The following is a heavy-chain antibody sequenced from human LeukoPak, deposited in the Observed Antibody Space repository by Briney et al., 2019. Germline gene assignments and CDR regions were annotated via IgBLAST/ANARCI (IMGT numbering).Heavy chain of an antibody. V-gene: IGHV4-34*01. J-gene: IGHJ6*02. Sequence: SETLSLTCAVYGGSFSGYYWSWIRQPPGKGLEWIGEINHSGSTNYNPSLKSRVTISVDTSKNQFSPKLSSVTAADTAVYYCARVIRYQYYYYYGMDVWGQGTTVTVSS. D-gene: IGHD3-9*01. CDR2: INHSGST. CDR1: GGSFSGYY. CDR3: ARVIRYQYYYYYGMDV.